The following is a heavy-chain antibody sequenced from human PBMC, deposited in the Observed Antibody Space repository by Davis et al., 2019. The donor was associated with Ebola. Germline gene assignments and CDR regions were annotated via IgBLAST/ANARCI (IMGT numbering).Heavy chain of an antibody. CDR1: GFTFSSYG. D-gene: IGHD1-26*01. CDR2: ISGSGGST. V-gene: IGHV3-23*01. J-gene: IGHJ5*01. Sequence: PGGSLRLSCVASGFTFSSYGMSWVRQAPGKGLEWVAIISGSGGSTHYVDSVKGRFTISRDNSKNSLYLQMNSLRAEDTAVYYCAREAGATTRIYDSWGQGTLVTVSS. CDR3: AREAGATTRIYDS.